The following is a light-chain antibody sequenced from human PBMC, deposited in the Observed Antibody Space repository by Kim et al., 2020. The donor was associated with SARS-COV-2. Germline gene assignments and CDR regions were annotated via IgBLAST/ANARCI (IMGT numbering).Light chain of an antibody. Sequence: NFMLTQLPSVSESPGKTVILTCTRSGGSIATDFVQRFQQRPGSSPTNVIYGDQQRPSGVPDRFSGSVDSSSNSASLTISGLKTEDGADYYYQPYDDNKGVFGGGTKLTVL. CDR3: QPYDDNKGV. CDR2: GDQ. CDR1: GGSIATDF. J-gene: IGLJ2*01. V-gene: IGLV6-57*01.